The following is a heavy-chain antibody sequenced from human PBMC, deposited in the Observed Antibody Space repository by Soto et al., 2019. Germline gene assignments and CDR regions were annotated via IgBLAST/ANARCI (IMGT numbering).Heavy chain of an antibody. D-gene: IGHD5-12*01. CDR3: ARDTYGYSGYDGIGYCYGMDV. Sequence: PGGSLRLSCAASGFTFSSYGMHWVRQAPGKGLEWVAVIWYDGSNKYYADSVKGRFTISRDNSKNTLYLQMNSLRAEDTAVYYCARDTYGYSGYDGIGYCYGMDVWGQGTXVTVSS. J-gene: IGHJ6*02. CDR2: IWYDGSNK. V-gene: IGHV3-33*01. CDR1: GFTFSSYG.